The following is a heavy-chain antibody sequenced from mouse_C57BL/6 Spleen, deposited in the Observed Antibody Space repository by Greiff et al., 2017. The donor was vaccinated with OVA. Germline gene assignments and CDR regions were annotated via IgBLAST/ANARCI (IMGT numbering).Heavy chain of an antibody. CDR1: GYTFTSYW. D-gene: IGHD1-1*01. J-gene: IGHJ2*01. CDR2: IHPNSGST. V-gene: IGHV1-64*01. CDR3: ARNFPNYYGSSYDY. Sequence: QVQLQQPGAELVKPGASVKLSCKASGYTFTSYWMHWVKQRPGQGLEWIGMIHPNSGSTNYNEKFKSKATLTVDKSSSTAYMQLSSLTSEDSAVYYCARNFPNYYGSSYDYWGQGTTLTVSS.